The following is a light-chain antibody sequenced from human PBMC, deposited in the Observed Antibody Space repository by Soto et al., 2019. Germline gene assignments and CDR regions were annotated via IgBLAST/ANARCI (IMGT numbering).Light chain of an antibody. Sequence: QSALTQPASVSGSPGQSITISCTGTSSDVGGYNHVSWYQQHPGTVPKLIIYDVSSRPSGVSNRFSGSESGNTASLTISGLEAEDEADYYCTSYRTVNTLIFGGGTKLTVL. J-gene: IGLJ2*01. CDR2: DVS. CDR3: TSYRTVNTLI. V-gene: IGLV2-14*03. CDR1: SSDVGGYNH.